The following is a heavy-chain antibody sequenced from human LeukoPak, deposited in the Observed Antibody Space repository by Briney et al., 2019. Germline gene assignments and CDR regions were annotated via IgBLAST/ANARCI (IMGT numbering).Heavy chain of an antibody. CDR3: ARDKSGSHYYLDV. CDR2: INSEGTST. Sequence: GGSLRLSCAASGFTFSSYAMSWVRQAPGQGLVWVSRINSEGTSTTHADSVKGRFTISRDNAKNTLYLQMNSLRAEDTAVYYCARDKSGSHYYLDVWAKGPRSPSP. J-gene: IGHJ6*03. CDR1: GFTFSSYA. V-gene: IGHV3-74*01. D-gene: IGHD1-26*01.